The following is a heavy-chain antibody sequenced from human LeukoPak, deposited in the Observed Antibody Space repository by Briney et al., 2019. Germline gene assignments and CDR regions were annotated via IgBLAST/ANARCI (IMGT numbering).Heavy chain of an antibody. Sequence: GGSLRLSCAASGFTFDDYAMHWVRQAPGKGLEWVSGISWNSGGIGYADSVKGRFTISRDNAKNSLYLQMNSLRAEDTALYYCAKDTTHSGWYSLFDYWGQGTLVTVSS. CDR1: GFTFDDYA. CDR2: ISWNSGGI. V-gene: IGHV3-9*01. J-gene: IGHJ4*02. CDR3: AKDTTHSGWYSLFDY. D-gene: IGHD6-19*01.